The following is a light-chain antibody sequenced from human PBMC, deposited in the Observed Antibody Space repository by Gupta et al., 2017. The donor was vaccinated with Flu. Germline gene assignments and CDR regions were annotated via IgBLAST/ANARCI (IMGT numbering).Light chain of an antibody. CDR2: GAS. CDR1: QSVSRNY. V-gene: IGKV3-20*01. Sequence: GTVYLSTGDRDTRSCSVSQSVSRNYLAWYQQKPGQAPRLLIYGASSRDTGIPDRFSGSGSGTDFTLTISRLEAEDFAVYYCQQYGSSPRTFGQGTKVEIK. J-gene: IGKJ1*01. CDR3: QQYGSSPRT.